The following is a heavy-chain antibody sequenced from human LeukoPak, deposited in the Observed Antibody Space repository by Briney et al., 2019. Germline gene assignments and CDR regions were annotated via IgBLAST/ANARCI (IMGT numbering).Heavy chain of an antibody. CDR3: NIGWYQDESAFAI. Sequence: GGSLRLSCAASGFAFTTSWLSWVRQAPGKGLEWVANIKQDGSQRFYVDSVKGRFTISRDNAKNSLYLQMNTLRAEDTAMYYCNIGWYQDESAFAIWGQGTMVTVSS. CDR1: GFAFTTSW. CDR2: IKQDGSQR. J-gene: IGHJ3*02. V-gene: IGHV3-7*01. D-gene: IGHD6-19*01.